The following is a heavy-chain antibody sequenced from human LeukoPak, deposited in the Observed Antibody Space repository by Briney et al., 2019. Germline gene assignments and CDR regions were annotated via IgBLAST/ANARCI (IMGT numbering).Heavy chain of an antibody. D-gene: IGHD2-21*01. Sequence: SETLSLTCTVSGYSISSGYYWGWIRQPPGKGLEWIGSIYHSGSTHYNPSLKSRVTISVDTSKNQFSLKLSSVTAADTAVYYCARSTVVNNLDYWGQGTLVTVSS. CDR1: GYSISSGYY. CDR2: IYHSGST. V-gene: IGHV4-38-2*02. J-gene: IGHJ4*02. CDR3: ARSTVVNNLDY.